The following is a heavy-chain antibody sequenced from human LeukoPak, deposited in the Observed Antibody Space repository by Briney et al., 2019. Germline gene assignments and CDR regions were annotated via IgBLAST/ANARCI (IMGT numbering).Heavy chain of an antibody. CDR2: IRSKAYGGTT. CDR3: TRVGYCSSTSCHYFDY. V-gene: IGHV3-49*04. D-gene: IGHD2-2*01. CDR1: GFTFGDYA. Sequence: GGSLRLSCTTSGFTFGDYAMSWVRQAPGKGLEWVGFIRSKAYGGTTEYAASVKGRFTISRDDYKSIAYPQMNSLKSEDTAVYYCTRVGYCSSTSCHYFDYWGRGTLVTVSS. J-gene: IGHJ4*02.